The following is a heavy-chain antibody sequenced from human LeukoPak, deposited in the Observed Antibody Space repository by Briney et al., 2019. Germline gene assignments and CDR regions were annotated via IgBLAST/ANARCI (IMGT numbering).Heavy chain of an antibody. D-gene: IGHD3-22*01. Sequence: PGGSLRLSCAASGFTFSYYGMHWVRQAPGKGLEWVAVIWYDGSNKYYAGSVKGRFTISRDNSKNTLYLQMNSLRAEDTAVYYCARVENDSSGCTALGYWGQGTLVTVSS. J-gene: IGHJ4*02. CDR3: ARVENDSSGCTALGY. CDR1: GFTFSYYG. V-gene: IGHV3-33*01. CDR2: IWYDGSNK.